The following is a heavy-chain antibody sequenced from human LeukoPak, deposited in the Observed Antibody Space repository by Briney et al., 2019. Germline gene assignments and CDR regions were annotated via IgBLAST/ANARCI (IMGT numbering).Heavy chain of an antibody. CDR1: GGTFSSYA. CDR2: IIPILGIA. V-gene: IGHV1-69*04. D-gene: IGHD6-13*01. J-gene: IGHJ6*02. CDR3: ARSRYSSSWPDYYYGMDV. Sequence: GASVKVSCKASGGTFSSYAISWVRQAPGQGLEWMGRIIPILGIANYAQKFQGRVTITADKSTSTAYMELSSLRSEDTAVYYCARSRYSSSWPDYYYGMDVWGQGTTVTVSS.